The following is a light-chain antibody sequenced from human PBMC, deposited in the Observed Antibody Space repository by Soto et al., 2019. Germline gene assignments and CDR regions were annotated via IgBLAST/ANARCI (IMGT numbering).Light chain of an antibody. V-gene: IGKV1-39*01. J-gene: IGKJ2*01. CDR2: GAS. CDR3: QQSYGTLYT. CDR1: QSIDTY. Sequence: DIQMTQSPSSLSASIGDTVTIACRASQSIDTYLHWYQQKPGKAPNLLIHGASGLQNGVPSRFSGSRSGTDFTLTISSLQPEDFATYYCQQSYGTLYTFGQGTKVEMK.